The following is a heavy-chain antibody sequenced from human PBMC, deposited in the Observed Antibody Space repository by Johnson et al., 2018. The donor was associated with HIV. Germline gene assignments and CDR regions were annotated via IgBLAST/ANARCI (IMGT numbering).Heavy chain of an antibody. V-gene: IGHV3-66*01. CDR3: ARDLGRWAVTTDDGLDI. J-gene: IGHJ3*02. D-gene: IGHD4-17*01. Sequence: VQLVESGGGVVRPGGSLRLSCSASGFTFDDYGINWVRQAPGKGLEWVSVLYSGGSTYYADSVKGRCTISRDNSKNTLYLQMNSLRAEDTALYYCARDLGRWAVTTDDGLDIWGQGTMVTVSS. CDR1: GFTFDDYG. CDR2: LYSGGST.